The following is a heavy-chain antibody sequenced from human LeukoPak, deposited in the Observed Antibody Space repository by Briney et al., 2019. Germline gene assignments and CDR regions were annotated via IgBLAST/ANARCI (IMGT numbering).Heavy chain of an antibody. V-gene: IGHV4-4*07. CDR2: IDTSGST. CDR1: GVSVSGYY. D-gene: IGHD3-22*01. J-gene: IGHJ4*02. Sequence: PSETLSLTCSVSGVSVSGYYWSWIRQPAGEGLEWIGRIDTSGSTKYNPSFKSRVTISADKCKSQCSLKLSSVAAADTGVYYCARDRWNKIGDDTSGYYYDYWGQGTLVTVSS. CDR3: ARDRWNKIGDDTSGYYYDY.